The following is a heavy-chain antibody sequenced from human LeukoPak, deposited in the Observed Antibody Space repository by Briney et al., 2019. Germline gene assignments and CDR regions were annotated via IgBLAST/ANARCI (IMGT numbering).Heavy chain of an antibody. Sequence: PGGSLRLSCAASGFTFSRYGIHWVRQAPGKGLEWVSTISGRRDSTSYADSVKGRFTISRDNSKNTLYLQMNSLRAEDTAVYYCAKDPNFYYCMDVWGKGTTVTVPS. CDR3: AKDPNFYYCMDV. CDR2: ISGRRDST. V-gene: IGHV3-23*01. CDR1: GFTFSRYG. J-gene: IGHJ6*03.